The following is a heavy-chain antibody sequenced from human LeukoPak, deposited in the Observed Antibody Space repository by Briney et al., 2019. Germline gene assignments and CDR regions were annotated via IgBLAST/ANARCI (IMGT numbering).Heavy chain of an antibody. CDR1: GFTFSNYG. D-gene: IGHD4-17*01. CDR2: ISYDGSNK. J-gene: IGHJ4*02. CDR3: VKDWAVTMGPFGY. V-gene: IGHV3-30*18. Sequence: GRSLRLSCAASGFTFSNYGMHWVRQAPGNGLEWVALISYDGSNKYYADSVKGRFTISRDNSKNTLYLQMNSLRAEDTAVYHCVKDWAVTMGPFGYWGQGTLVTVSS.